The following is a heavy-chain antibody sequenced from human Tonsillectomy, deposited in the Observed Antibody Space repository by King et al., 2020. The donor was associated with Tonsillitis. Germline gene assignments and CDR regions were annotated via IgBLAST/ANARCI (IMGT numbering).Heavy chain of an antibody. Sequence: VQLVESGGGVVQPGRSLRLSCAASGFTFSSYGMHWVRQAPGKGLEWVAVIWYDGSNKYYADSGKGRFTISRDNSKNALYLQMNSLRAEDTAVYYCARVDGYDSSGNSRDDYWGQGTLVTVSS. V-gene: IGHV3-33*01. CDR2: IWYDGSNK. CDR3: ARVDGYDSSGNSRDDY. J-gene: IGHJ4*02. D-gene: IGHD3-22*01. CDR1: GFTFSSYG.